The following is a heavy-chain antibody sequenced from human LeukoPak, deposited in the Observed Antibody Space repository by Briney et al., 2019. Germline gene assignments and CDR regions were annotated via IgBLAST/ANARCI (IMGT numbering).Heavy chain of an antibody. CDR1: EFTFSDYY. D-gene: IGHD1-26*01. V-gene: IGHV3-11*04. Sequence: GGSLRLSCAASEFTFSDYYMSWIRQAPGKGLEWVSYISSSGNTKYYADSVKGRFTISRDNAKNSLYLQMNSLGPEDTAVYYCARDPYSGNYGNYYYYYMDVWGKGTTVTISS. CDR3: ARDPYSGNYGNYYYYYMDV. J-gene: IGHJ6*03. CDR2: ISSSGNTK.